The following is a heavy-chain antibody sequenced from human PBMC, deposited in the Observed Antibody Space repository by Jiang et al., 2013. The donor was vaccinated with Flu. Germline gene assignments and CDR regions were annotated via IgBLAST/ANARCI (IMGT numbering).Heavy chain of an antibody. CDR2: ISYDGSNK. CDR1: GFTFSSYG. D-gene: IGHD1-26*01. Sequence: SGFTFSSYGMHWVRQASRQGAGVVAVISYDGSNKYYADSVKGRFTISRDNSKNTLYLQMNSLRAEDTAVYYCAPSKFGGRRDYFDYWGQGTLVTVSS. J-gene: IGHJ4*02. V-gene: IGHV3-30*03. CDR3: APSKFGGRRDYFDY.